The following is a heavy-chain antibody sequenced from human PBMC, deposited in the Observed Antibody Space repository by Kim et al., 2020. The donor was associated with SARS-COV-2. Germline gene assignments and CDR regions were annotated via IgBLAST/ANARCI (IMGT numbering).Heavy chain of an antibody. D-gene: IGHD3-10*01. Sequence: GGSLRLSCTASEITSTKYAMMWVRQGPGKGLEWVAAISGRGDNTYYADSVKGRFTISRDISKKTLFSQMGRVRDPSRNSEFLQMSSRSAVDTAVYYCGGGDSFDSFNRWSQGTVVTVSS. V-gene: IGHV3-23*01. CDR1: EITSTKYA. CDR2: ISGRGDNT. CDR3: QMSSRSAVDTAVYYCGGGDSFDSFNR. J-gene: IGHJ3*02.